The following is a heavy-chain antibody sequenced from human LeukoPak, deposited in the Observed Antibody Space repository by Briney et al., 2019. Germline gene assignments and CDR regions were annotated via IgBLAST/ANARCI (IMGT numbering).Heavy chain of an antibody. CDR2: IKQDGSET. CDR3: ARDSPMDY. J-gene: IGHJ4*02. CDR1: GFTFGSYW. Sequence: PGGSLRLSCAASGFTFGSYWMSWVRQAPGKGLEWVANIKQDGSETYYVDSVKGRFTISRDNAKNSLYLQMNSLRAEDTAVYYCARDSPMDYWGQGTLVTVSS. V-gene: IGHV3-7*03.